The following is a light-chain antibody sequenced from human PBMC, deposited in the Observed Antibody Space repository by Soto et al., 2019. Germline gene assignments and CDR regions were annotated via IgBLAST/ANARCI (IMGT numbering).Light chain of an antibody. CDR2: EVN. Sequence: QSVLTQPASVSGSPGQSITISCTGTSSDAGAYKYVSWFQQYPGKVPKLIIYEVNDRPSGVSNRFSASKSGNTASLTISGLQAEDEADYYCSSYTRQSTYVFGTGTKLTVL. V-gene: IGLV2-14*03. CDR1: SSDAGAYKY. J-gene: IGLJ1*01. CDR3: SSYTRQSTYV.